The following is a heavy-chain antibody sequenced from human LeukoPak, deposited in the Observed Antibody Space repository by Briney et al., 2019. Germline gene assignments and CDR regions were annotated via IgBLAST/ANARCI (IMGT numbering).Heavy chain of an antibody. CDR2: ISSSSSYI. J-gene: IGHJ4*02. V-gene: IGHV3-21*01. D-gene: IGHD1-26*01. Sequence: PGGSLRLSCAASGFTFSSYSMNWVRQAPGKGLEWVSSISSSSSYIYYADSVKGRFTISRDNAKNSLYLQMNSLRAEDTAVYYCAGDCKKWELLGTGYWGQGTLVTVSS. CDR1: GFTFSSYS. CDR3: AGDCKKWELLGTGY.